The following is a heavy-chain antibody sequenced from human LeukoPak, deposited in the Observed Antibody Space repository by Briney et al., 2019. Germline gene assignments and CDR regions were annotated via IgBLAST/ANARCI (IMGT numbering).Heavy chain of an antibody. CDR1: GGSISSSSYY. J-gene: IGHJ5*02. V-gene: IGHV4-39*07. D-gene: IGHD6-13*01. Sequence: SETLSLTCTVSGGSISSSSYYWGWIRQPPGKGLEWIGSIYYSGSTYYNPSLKSRVTISVDTSKNQFSLKLSSVTAADTAVYYCARGPRIAAAGTSYWFDPWGQGTLVTVSS. CDR2: IYYSGST. CDR3: ARGPRIAAAGTSYWFDP.